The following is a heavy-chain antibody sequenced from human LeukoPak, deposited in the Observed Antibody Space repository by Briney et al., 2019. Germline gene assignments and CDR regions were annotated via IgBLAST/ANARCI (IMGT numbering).Heavy chain of an antibody. CDR3: ARGRFYFDY. V-gene: IGHV2-70*17. Sequence: RLSGPALVKPTQTLTLTCTFSGFSLTTRGMCVSWIRQPPGKALEWLARIDWDDDKFYSTSLKTRLTISKHTSKNQVVLTMNNMDPVDTATYYCARGRFYFDYWGQGTLVTVSS. CDR1: GFSLTTRGMC. J-gene: IGHJ4*02. D-gene: IGHD3-16*01. CDR2: IDWDDDK.